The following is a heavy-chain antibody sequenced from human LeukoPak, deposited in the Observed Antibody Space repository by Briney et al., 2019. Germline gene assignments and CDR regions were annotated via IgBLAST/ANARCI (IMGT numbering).Heavy chain of an antibody. CDR3: ARPQYCSITTCSGPLAI. J-gene: IGHJ3*02. D-gene: IGHD2-2*01. CDR1: GGSLSSYY. CDR2: IDKRGRT. Sequence: SDTLSLTCAVYGGSLSSYYWSWVRQPPGQGLDWIGEIDKRGRTKYNPALKSRVTISVDTSKNQISLKLRSLTAADTAVYYCARPQYCSITTCSGPLAIWGQGTVVTVSS. V-gene: IGHV4-34*01.